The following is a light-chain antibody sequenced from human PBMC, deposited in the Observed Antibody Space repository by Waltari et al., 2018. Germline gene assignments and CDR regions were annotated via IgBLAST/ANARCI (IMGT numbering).Light chain of an antibody. CDR3: QQRTNWPLT. CDR1: QSVSYY. J-gene: IGKJ4*01. V-gene: IGKV3-11*01. CDR2: DAS. Sequence: EVVLKQSPATLSLSTGERATLSCRASQSVSYYLAWYQQKPGQAPRLLIYDASNRATGIPARFSGSGSGTDFTLTISSLEPEDFAVYYCQQRTNWPLTFGGGTKVEI.